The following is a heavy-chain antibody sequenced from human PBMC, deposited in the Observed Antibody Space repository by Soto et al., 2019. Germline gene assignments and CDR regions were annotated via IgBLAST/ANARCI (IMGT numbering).Heavy chain of an antibody. Sequence: ASVKVSCKASGGTFSSYANSWVRQAPGQGLEWMGGIIPIFGTANYAQKFQGRVTITADESTSTAYMELSSLRSEDTAVYYCASSYCGGDCSSPYYYYYGMDVWGQGTTVTVSS. V-gene: IGHV1-69*13. J-gene: IGHJ6*02. D-gene: IGHD2-21*02. CDR1: GGTFSSYA. CDR2: IIPIFGTA. CDR3: ASSYCGGDCSSPYYYYYGMDV.